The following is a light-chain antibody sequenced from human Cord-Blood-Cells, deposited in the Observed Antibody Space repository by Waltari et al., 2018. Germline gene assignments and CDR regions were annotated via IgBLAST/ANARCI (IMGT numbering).Light chain of an antibody. Sequence: SCRARHNISSNYNAWYQKTPGPAHSLLCDGACSRAAGIPNRFSGSGSAADFPLTSSRLAPEDVAVYCCQRYGSSRTFGGGTKVEIK. J-gene: IGKJ4*01. CDR2: GAC. CDR1: HNISSNY. V-gene: IGKV3-20*01. CDR3: QRYGSSRT.